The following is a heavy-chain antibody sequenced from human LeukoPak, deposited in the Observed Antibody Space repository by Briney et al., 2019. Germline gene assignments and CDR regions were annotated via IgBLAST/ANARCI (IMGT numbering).Heavy chain of an antibody. Sequence: PGGSLRLSCAASGFTFSSYAMSWVRQAPGKGLEWVSAISGSGGSTYYADSVKGRFTISRDNSKNTLYLLMDSLRAEDTAIYYCAKDGDGRLGYYYYYMDVWGTGTTVTVSS. J-gene: IGHJ6*03. CDR3: AKDGDGRLGYYYYYMDV. D-gene: IGHD5-24*01. V-gene: IGHV3-23*01. CDR2: ISGSGGST. CDR1: GFTFSSYA.